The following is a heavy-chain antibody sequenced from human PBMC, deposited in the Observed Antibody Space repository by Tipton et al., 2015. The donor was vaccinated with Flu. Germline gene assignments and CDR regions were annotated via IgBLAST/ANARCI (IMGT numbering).Heavy chain of an antibody. CDR1: GDSINNYY. Sequence: TLSLTCTVSGDSINNYYWSWIRQPPGKGLEWLGYIYYTGSTNYSPSLKSRVTISLDTSENQLSLKLNSMTAADTAMYYCAIDDFGSSWYGYWGQGSLVTVSS. CDR3: AIDDFGSSWYGY. V-gene: IGHV4-59*01. J-gene: IGHJ4*02. D-gene: IGHD6-13*01. CDR2: IYYTGST.